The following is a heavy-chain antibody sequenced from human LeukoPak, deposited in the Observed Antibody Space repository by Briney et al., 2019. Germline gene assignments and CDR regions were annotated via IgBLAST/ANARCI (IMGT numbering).Heavy chain of an antibody. Sequence: ASVKVSCKASGYTFTSYGISWVRQAPGQGLEWMGWISAYNGNTNYAQELQGRVTMTTDTSTSTAYMELRSLRSDNTAVYYCARDTEWEKNPDYFDYWGQGTLVTVSS. CDR3: ARDTEWEKNPDYFDY. V-gene: IGHV1-18*01. J-gene: IGHJ4*02. CDR2: ISAYNGNT. D-gene: IGHD1-26*01. CDR1: GYTFTSYG.